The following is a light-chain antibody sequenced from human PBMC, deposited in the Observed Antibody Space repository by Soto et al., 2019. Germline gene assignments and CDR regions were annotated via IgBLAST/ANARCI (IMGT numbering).Light chain of an antibody. CDR1: QSVTSSF. CDR2: GAS. CDR3: QQYGSSPLT. J-gene: IGKJ1*01. Sequence: EIVLTQSPGTLSLSPGERTTLSCRASQSVTSSFLAWYQQKPGQAPRLLIYGASSRATGIPDRFSGSGSGTDFILSISRLEPEDSAVYYCQQYGSSPLTFGQGTKVELK. V-gene: IGKV3-20*01.